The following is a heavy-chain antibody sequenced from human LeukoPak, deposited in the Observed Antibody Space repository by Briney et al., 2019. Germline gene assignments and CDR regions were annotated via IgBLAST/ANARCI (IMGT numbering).Heavy chain of an antibody. CDR2: ISYDGSNK. D-gene: IGHD3-22*01. J-gene: IGHJ6*02. CDR3: ARGLYDTSGYYFDYYYYGMDV. V-gene: IGHV3-30*04. Sequence: GGSLRLSCVASGFTFSSYAMHWVRQAPGKGLEWVAVISYDGSNKYHADSEKGRFTISRDNSKNTLYLQMNSLRAEDTAVYYCARGLYDTSGYYFDYYYYGMDVWGQGTTVTVSS. CDR1: GFTFSSYA.